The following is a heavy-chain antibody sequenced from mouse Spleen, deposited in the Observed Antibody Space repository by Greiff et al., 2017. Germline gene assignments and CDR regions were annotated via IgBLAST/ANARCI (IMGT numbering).Heavy chain of an antibody. D-gene: IGHD2-4*01. CDR3: VRHDDYDVGYFDV. CDR1: GFSFNTYA. V-gene: IGHV10-1*01. Sequence: EVHLVESGGGLVQPKGSLKLSCAASGFSFNTYAMNWVRQAPGKGSEWVARIRSKSNNYATYYADSVKDRFTISRDDSESMLYLQMNNLKTEDTAMYYCVRHDDYDVGYFDVWGAGTTVTVSS. CDR2: IRSKSNNYAT. J-gene: IGHJ1*01.